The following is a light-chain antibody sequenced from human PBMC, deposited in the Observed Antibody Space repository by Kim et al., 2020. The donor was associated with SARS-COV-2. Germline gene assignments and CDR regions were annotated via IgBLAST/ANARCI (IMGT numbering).Light chain of an antibody. CDR2: AVS. CDR3: CSYTRTDTSKV. CDR1: SSDVGGYNY. Sequence: QSALTQPRSVSGSPGQSVTISCTGTSSDVGGYNYVSWYQLHPGKAPKLMIYAVSKRPSGVPDRFSGSKSGNTASLTISGLQAEDEADYYFCSYTRTDTSKVFGTGTKVTVL. J-gene: IGLJ1*01. V-gene: IGLV2-11*01.